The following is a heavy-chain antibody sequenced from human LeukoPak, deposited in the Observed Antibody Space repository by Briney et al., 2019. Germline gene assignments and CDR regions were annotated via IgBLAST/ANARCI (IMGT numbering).Heavy chain of an antibody. J-gene: IGHJ4*02. Sequence: PGGSLRLSCAASGFTFGSCAMHWVRQAPGKGLEWVAFIQYDGVNKNYADSVKGRFTISRDNSKNTLDLQMNSLRAEDTAVYYCAREIQGGSCYNYWGQGTLVTVSS. CDR3: AREIQGGSCYNY. CDR1: GFTFGSCA. CDR2: IQYDGVNK. V-gene: IGHV3-30*02. D-gene: IGHD2-15*01.